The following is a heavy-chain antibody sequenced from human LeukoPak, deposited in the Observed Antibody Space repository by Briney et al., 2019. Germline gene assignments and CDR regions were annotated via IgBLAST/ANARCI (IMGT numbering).Heavy chain of an antibody. V-gene: IGHV4-59*08. CDR2: IYCSGST. J-gene: IGHJ4*02. Sequence: PSETLSLTCTVSGGSIRSYYWSWIRQPPGKGLEWIGYIYCSGSTNYNPSLKSRVTISVDTFKNQFSLKLSSVTAADTAVYYCAGADAGAHVFDYWGQGTLVTVSS. CDR3: AGADAGAHVFDY. D-gene: IGHD3-16*01. CDR1: GGSIRSYY.